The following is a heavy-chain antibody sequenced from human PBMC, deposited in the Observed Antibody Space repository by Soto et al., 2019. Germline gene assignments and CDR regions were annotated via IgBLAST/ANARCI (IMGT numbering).Heavy chain of an antibody. D-gene: IGHD3-10*01. Sequence: LSETLSLTCTVSGGSISSSSYYWGWIRQPPGKGLEWIGSIYYSGSTYYNPCLKSRVTISVDTSKNQFSLKLSSVTAADTAVYYCARHWRYYGSGSYYNYGLDVWGQGTTVTVSS. J-gene: IGHJ6*02. CDR1: GGSISSSSYY. V-gene: IGHV4-39*01. CDR3: ARHWRYYGSGSYYNYGLDV. CDR2: IYYSGST.